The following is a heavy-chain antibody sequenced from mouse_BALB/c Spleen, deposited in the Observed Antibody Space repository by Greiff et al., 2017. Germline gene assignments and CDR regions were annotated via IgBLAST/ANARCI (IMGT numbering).Heavy chain of an antibody. CDR2: IDPENGNT. CDR1: GFNFNDYY. J-gene: IGHJ2*01. Sequence: VQLKQSGAELVRPGALVTLSCKASGFNFNDYYMHWVKQRPEQGLEWIGWIDPENGNTIYDPKFQGKASITEDTSSNTAYLQLSSLTSEDTAVYYCARGVQDYWGQGTTLTVSS. CDR3: ARGVQDY. V-gene: IGHV14-1*02. D-gene: IGHD2-14*01.